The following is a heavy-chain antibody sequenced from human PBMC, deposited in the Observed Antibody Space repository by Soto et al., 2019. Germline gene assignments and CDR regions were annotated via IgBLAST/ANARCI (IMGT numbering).Heavy chain of an antibody. CDR1: GDSISSRSYY. V-gene: IGHV4-39*01. CDR2: IYYSGST. CDR3: ARQRTSVVTRAYFDV. Sequence: PSETLSLTCTVTGDSISSRSYYWGWIRQPPGKGLEWIGSIYYSGSTYNDPSLRSRVSMSIDTSKDQFSLKLKSVNAADTALYFCARQRTSVVTRAYFDVWGPGSLVTVSS. J-gene: IGHJ4*02. D-gene: IGHD2-21*02.